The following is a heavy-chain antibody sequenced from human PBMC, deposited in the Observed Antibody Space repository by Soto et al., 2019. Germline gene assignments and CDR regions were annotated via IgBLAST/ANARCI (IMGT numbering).Heavy chain of an antibody. V-gene: IGHV3-30*18. CDR2: ISYDGSNK. Sequence: PGGSLRLSCAASGFTFSSYGMHWVRQAPGKGLEWVAVISYDGSNKYYADSVKGRFTISRDNSKNTLYLQMNSLRAEDTAVYYCAKLPYGSGSYYSKFDYWGQGTLVTVSS. D-gene: IGHD3-10*01. CDR3: AKLPYGSGSYYSKFDY. J-gene: IGHJ4*02. CDR1: GFTFSSYG.